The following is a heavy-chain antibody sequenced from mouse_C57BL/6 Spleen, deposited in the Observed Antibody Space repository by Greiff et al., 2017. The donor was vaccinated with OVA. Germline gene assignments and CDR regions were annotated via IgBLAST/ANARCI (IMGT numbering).Heavy chain of an antibody. Sequence: EVQLQQSGPELVKPGASVKISCKASGYSFTGYYMNWVKQSPEKSLEWIGEINPSTGGTTYNQKFKAKATLTVDKSSSTAYMQLKSLTSEDSAVYYCARSARITGYFDVWGTGTTVTVSS. V-gene: IGHV1-42*01. CDR2: INPSTGGT. CDR1: GYSFTGYY. J-gene: IGHJ1*03. D-gene: IGHD2-4*01. CDR3: ARSARITGYFDV.